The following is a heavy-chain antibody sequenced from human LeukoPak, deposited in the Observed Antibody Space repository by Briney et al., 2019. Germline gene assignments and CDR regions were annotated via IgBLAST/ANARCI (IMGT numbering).Heavy chain of an antibody. Sequence: GESLKISCKVSGYSFTSYCIGWVRQKPGKGLEWMGIIYPGDSGPTYSPSFQGQVTISVDKSISTAYLQWSSLQASDTAMYYCGMSGDRVPLQDDVFDVWGQGTMVTVST. CDR2: IYPGDSGP. CDR1: GYSFTSYC. J-gene: IGHJ3*01. CDR3: GMSGDRVPLQDDVFDV. V-gene: IGHV5-51*01. D-gene: IGHD1-26*01.